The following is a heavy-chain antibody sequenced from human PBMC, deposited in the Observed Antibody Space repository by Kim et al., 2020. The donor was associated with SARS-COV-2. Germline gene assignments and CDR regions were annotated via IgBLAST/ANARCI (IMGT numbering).Heavy chain of an antibody. J-gene: IGHJ6*01. V-gene: IGHV3-33*01. Sequence: GGSLRLSCAASGFTFSSYGMHWVRQAPGKGLEWVAVIWYDGSKKYYADSVKGRFTISRDNSKNTLYLQMNSPRAEDTAVFYCVRGGHVLGFGDNWSDVW. CDR3: VRGGHVLGFGDNWSDV. D-gene: IGHD3-10*01. CDR2: IWYDGSKK. CDR1: GFTFSSYG.